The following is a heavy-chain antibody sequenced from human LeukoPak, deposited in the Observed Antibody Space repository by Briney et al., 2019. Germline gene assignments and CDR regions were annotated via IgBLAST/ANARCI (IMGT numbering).Heavy chain of an antibody. CDR3: ARDQGGTGSWYEGEGY. J-gene: IGHJ4*02. CDR1: GFTFDDYG. Sequence: GGSLRLSCAASGFTFDDYGLSWVRHAPGKGLERVSGINWNGGRTGYVDSVKGRFTISRDNSKNSLYLQMNSLRAEDTALYYCARDQGGTGSWYEGEGYWGQGTLVTVSS. V-gene: IGHV3-20*04. CDR2: INWNGGRT. D-gene: IGHD6-13*01.